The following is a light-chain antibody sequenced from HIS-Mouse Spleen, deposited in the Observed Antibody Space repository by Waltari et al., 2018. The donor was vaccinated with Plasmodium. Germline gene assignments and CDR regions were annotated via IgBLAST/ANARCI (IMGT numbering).Light chain of an antibody. Sequence: EIVMTQSPATLSVSPGERATLSCRASQRVSSNLAWYQQKPGQAPRLLIYWASTRESGVPDRFSGSGSGTDFTLTISSLQAEDVAVYYCQQYYSTPPYTFGQGTKLEIK. V-gene: IGKV3-15*01. CDR3: QQYYSTPPYT. CDR1: QRVSSN. J-gene: IGKJ2*01. CDR2: WAS.